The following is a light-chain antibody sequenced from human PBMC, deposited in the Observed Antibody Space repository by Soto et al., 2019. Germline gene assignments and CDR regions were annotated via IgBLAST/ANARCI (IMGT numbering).Light chain of an antibody. CDR2: GAS. V-gene: IGKV3-15*01. CDR3: QHYNNWPPWT. J-gene: IGKJ1*01. Sequence: EIVMTQSPATLSVSPGERVILSCRASQSISTNLAWYQQKPGQAPRLLIYGASTRATGIAARFSGSGSGTEFSLTISSLRSEDFAVYYCQHYNNWPPWTFGQGTKVEI. CDR1: QSISTN.